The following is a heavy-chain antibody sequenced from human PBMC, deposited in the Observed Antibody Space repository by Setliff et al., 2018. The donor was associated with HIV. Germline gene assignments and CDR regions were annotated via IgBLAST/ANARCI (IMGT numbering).Heavy chain of an antibody. CDR3: ARDSSIVVVVAATPDLGFDP. V-gene: IGHV3-21*01. J-gene: IGHJ5*02. CDR2: ISSSSSYI. Sequence: GGSLRLSCAASGFTFSSYSMNWVRQAPGKGLEWVSSISSSSSYIYYADSVKGRFTISRCNAKNSLYLQMNSLRAEDTAVYYCARDSSIVVVVAATPDLGFDPWGQGTLVTVSS. CDR1: GFTFSSYS. D-gene: IGHD2-15*01.